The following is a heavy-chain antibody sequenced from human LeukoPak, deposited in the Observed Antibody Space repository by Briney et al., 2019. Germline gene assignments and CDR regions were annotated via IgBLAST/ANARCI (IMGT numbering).Heavy chain of an antibody. J-gene: IGHJ4*02. V-gene: IGHV4-39*01. CDR2: IYYSGST. Sequence: SETLSLTCTVSGGSISSSSYYWGWIRQPPGKGLEWIGSIYYSGSTYYNPSLKSRVTISVDTSKNQFSLKLGSVTAADTAVYYCARHLGSSWYSDYWGQGTLVTVSS. D-gene: IGHD6-13*01. CDR1: GGSISSSSYY. CDR3: ARHLGSSWYSDY.